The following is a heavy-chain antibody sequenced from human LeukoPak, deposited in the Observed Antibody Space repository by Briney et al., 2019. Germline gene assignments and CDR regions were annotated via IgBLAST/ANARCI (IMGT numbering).Heavy chain of an antibody. CDR3: ARALFDILTGYYPFLDY. Sequence: GGSLRLSCAASRFTFSNYTLNWVRQAPGKGPEWVSSISSSSVYISYADSVKGRFTVSRDNAKNSLYLQMNSLRAEDTAVYYCARALFDILTGYYPFLDYWGQGTLVTVSS. V-gene: IGHV3-21*01. CDR1: RFTFSNYT. D-gene: IGHD3-9*01. CDR2: ISSSSVYI. J-gene: IGHJ4*02.